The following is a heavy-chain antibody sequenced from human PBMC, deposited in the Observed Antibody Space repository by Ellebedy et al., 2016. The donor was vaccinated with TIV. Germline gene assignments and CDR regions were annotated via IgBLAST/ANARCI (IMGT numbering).Heavy chain of an antibody. V-gene: IGHV1-69*04. CDR3: ATDGGSTEVERRETLSY. Sequence: AASVQVSCKASGGSFSTYAISWVRQAPGQGLEWMGRIMPILGLASYAQNFQGRVTITADKSTSTAYMELSSLRSEDAALYYCATDGGSTEVERRETLSYWGLGTLVTVSS. D-gene: IGHD3-16*01. CDR2: IMPILGLA. J-gene: IGHJ4*02. CDR1: GGSFSTYA.